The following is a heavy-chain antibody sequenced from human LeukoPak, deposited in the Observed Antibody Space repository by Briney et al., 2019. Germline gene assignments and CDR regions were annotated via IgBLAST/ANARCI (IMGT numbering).Heavy chain of an antibody. Sequence: PGGSLRLSCAASGFTVSSNYMSWVRQAPGKGLEWVSGINWNGGSTGYADSVKGRFTISRDNAKNSLYLQMNSLRAEDTALYYCANTMGSGYDHTPGYYWGQGTLVTVSS. CDR1: GFTVSSNY. D-gene: IGHD5-12*01. J-gene: IGHJ4*02. CDR2: INWNGGST. CDR3: ANTMGSGYDHTPGYY. V-gene: IGHV3-20*04.